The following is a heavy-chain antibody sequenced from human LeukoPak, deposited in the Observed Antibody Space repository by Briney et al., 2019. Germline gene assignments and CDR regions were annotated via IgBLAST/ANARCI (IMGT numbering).Heavy chain of an antibody. J-gene: IGHJ3*02. CDR2: FDPEDGET. Sequence: ASVKVSCKVSGYTITELSMHWVRQAPGQGFEWMGGFDPEDGETIYAQKFQGRVTMTEDTSTDTAYMELSSLRSEDTAVYYCATSVVVIVDAFDIWGQGTMVTVSS. CDR1: GYTITELS. V-gene: IGHV1-24*01. CDR3: ATSVVVIVDAFDI. D-gene: IGHD3-22*01.